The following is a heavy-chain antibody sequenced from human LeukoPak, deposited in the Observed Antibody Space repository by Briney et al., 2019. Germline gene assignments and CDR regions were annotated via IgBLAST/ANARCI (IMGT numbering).Heavy chain of an antibody. CDR3: ARGARGSYSY. V-gene: IGHV4-59*08. D-gene: IGHD1-26*01. J-gene: IGHJ4*02. CDR1: GGSISSYF. Sequence: SETLSLTCTVPGGSISSYFWSWIRQPPGKGLEWIGHIYYSGSTNYNPSLKSRVTISVDTSKNQFSLKLSSVTAADTAVYYCARGARGSYSYWGQGTLVTVSS. CDR2: IYYSGST.